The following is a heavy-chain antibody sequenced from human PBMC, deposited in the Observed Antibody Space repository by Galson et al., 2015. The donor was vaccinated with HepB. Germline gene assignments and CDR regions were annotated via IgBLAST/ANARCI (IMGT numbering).Heavy chain of an antibody. CDR1: GGSISSGGYY. CDR3: ARDRAIVVVPAAANYYYYGMDV. V-gene: IGHV4-31*03. Sequence: TLSLTCTVSGGSISSGGYYWSWIRQHPGKGLEWIGYIYYSGSTYYNPSLKSRVTISVDTSKNQFSLKLSSVTAADTAVYYCARDRAIVVVPAAANYYYYGMDVWGQGTTVTVS. D-gene: IGHD2-2*01. J-gene: IGHJ6*02. CDR2: IYYSGST.